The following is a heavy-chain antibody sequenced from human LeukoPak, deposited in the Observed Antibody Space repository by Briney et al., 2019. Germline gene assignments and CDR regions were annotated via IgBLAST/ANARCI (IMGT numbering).Heavy chain of an antibody. CDR2: INHSGST. CDR3: ARGMTTVTYAHFDY. Sequence: SETLSLTCAVYGGSLSGYYWSWIRQPPGKGLEWIGEINHSGSTNYNPSLKSRVTISVDTSKNQFSLKLSSVTAADTAVYYCARGMTTVTYAHFDYWGQGTLVTVSS. CDR1: GGSLSGYY. D-gene: IGHD4-17*01. J-gene: IGHJ4*02. V-gene: IGHV4-34*01.